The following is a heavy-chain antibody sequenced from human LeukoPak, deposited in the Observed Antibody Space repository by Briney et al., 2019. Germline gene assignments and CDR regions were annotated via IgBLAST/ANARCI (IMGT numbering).Heavy chain of an antibody. CDR1: EYSFTAYW. D-gene: IGHD1-7*01. Sequence: GESLKISCKVSEYSFTAYWIGWVRQMPGKALEWMGIIYPGDSNTRYSPSFQGQVTISADKSISTAYLQWSSLKASDTAMYYCARLANWNYGYWGQGTLVTVSS. J-gene: IGHJ4*02. CDR3: ARLANWNYGY. CDR2: IYPGDSNT. V-gene: IGHV5-51*01.